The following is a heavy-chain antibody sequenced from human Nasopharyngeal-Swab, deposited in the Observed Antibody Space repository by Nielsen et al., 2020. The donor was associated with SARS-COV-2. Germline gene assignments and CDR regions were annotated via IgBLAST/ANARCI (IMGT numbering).Heavy chain of an antibody. Sequence: ESLKISCAVYGGSFSGYYWSWIRQPPGKGLEWIGDINHSGSTNYSPSLKSRVTMSVDTSKNQFSLKLSSVTAADTAVYYCAGVLCSRTSCYGVGNYYYGMDVWGQGTTVTVSS. CDR1: GGSFSGYY. J-gene: IGHJ6*02. CDR2: INHSGST. D-gene: IGHD2-2*01. V-gene: IGHV4-34*01. CDR3: AGVLCSRTSCYGVGNYYYGMDV.